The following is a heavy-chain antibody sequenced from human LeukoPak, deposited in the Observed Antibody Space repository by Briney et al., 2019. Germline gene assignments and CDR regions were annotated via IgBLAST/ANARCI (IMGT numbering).Heavy chain of an antibody. CDR2: VRYDGGNK. CDR1: GFTFSSYG. Sequence: GGSLRLSCAASGFTFSSYGMHWVRQAPGKGLEWVAFVRYDGGNKYYVDSVKGRFTISRDNSKNTLYLRMNSLRAEDTAVYYCAKGKDSSSWMGPNWFDPWGQGTLVTVSS. D-gene: IGHD6-13*01. V-gene: IGHV3-30*02. CDR3: AKGKDSSSWMGPNWFDP. J-gene: IGHJ5*02.